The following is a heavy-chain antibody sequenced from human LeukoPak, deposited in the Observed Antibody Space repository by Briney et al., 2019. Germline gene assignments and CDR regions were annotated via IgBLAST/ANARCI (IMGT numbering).Heavy chain of an antibody. CDR3: AKDGPRSYYIHY. CDR2: ISGSGGST. Sequence: GGSLRLSCAASGVTFSSYAMSWVRQAPGKGLEWVSGISGSGGSTSYADSVKGRFTISRDNTKNTLYLQMNSLRAEDTAVYYCAKDGPRSYYIHYWGQGTLVTVSS. D-gene: IGHD3-10*01. V-gene: IGHV3-23*01. CDR1: GVTFSSYA. J-gene: IGHJ4*02.